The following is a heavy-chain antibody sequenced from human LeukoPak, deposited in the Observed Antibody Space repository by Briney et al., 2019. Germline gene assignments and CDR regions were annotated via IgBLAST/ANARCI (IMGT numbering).Heavy chain of an antibody. J-gene: IGHJ4*02. V-gene: IGHV1-2*02. D-gene: IGHD3-9*01. CDR2: INSNSGGT. CDR1: GYTFTGYY. CDR3: ASAGGVRYFDWLPPYY. Sequence: ASVKVSCRASGYTFTGYYMHWVRQAPGQGLEWMGWINSNSGGTNYAQKFQGRVTMTRDTSISTAYMELSRLRSDDTAVYYCASAGGVRYFDWLPPYYWGQGTLVTVSS.